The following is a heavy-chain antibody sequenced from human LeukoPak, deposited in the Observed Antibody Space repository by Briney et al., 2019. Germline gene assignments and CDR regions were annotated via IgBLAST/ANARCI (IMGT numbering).Heavy chain of an antibody. CDR3: ARERGYDFWSGYPYLDY. CDR1: GFTFSDYY. V-gene: IGHV3-11*04. D-gene: IGHD3-3*01. J-gene: IGHJ4*02. Sequence: GGSLRLSCAASGFTFSDYYMSWIRQAPGKGLEWLSYISHSGSTIYYADSVKGRFTISRDNAKNSLYLQMNSLRAEDTAVYYCARERGYDFWSGYPYLDYWGQGTLVTVSS. CDR2: ISHSGSTI.